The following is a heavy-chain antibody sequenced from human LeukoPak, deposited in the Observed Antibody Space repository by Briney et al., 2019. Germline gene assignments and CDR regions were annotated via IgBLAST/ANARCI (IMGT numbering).Heavy chain of an antibody. CDR1: GFTFSNYG. J-gene: IGHJ4*02. CDR2: ISTSGGTI. Sequence: GGSLRLSCAASGFTFSNYGMKWVRQAPGKGLGWVSYISTSGGTISYADSVKGRFTISRDNAKNSLYLQMISLRAEDTAVYFWARVDLMGRTWGLDYWGQGTLLTVSS. D-gene: IGHD3-16*01. V-gene: IGHV3-48*03. CDR3: ARVDLMGRTWGLDY.